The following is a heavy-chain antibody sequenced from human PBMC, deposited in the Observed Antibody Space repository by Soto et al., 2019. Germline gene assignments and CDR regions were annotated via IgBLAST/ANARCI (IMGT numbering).Heavy chain of an antibody. J-gene: IGHJ6*03. CDR1: GYTFTSYG. Sequence: QVQLVQSGAEVKKPGASVKVSCKASGYTFTSYGISWERQAPGQGLEWMGWISAYNGNTNYAQKLQGRVTMTTDTSTSTAYMELRSLRSDDTAVYYCARVHSDCSSTSCYVSPYYYYYMDVWGKGTTVTVSS. D-gene: IGHD2-2*01. V-gene: IGHV1-18*01. CDR3: ARVHSDCSSTSCYVSPYYYYYMDV. CDR2: ISAYNGNT.